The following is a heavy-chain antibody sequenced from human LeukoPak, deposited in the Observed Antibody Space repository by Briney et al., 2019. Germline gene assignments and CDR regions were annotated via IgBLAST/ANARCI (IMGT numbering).Heavy chain of an antibody. CDR1: GFIFSTYD. D-gene: IGHD3-3*01. CDR3: AKSYYDFWSGYYQTFDY. Sequence: GGSLRLSCAASGFIFSTYDMHWVRQAPGKGLEWVAVISYDRSNKYYADSVKGRFAISRDNSKNTLYLQMNSLRAEDTAVYYCAKSYYDFWSGYYQTFDYWGQGTLVTVSS. J-gene: IGHJ4*02. CDR2: ISYDRSNK. V-gene: IGHV3-30*18.